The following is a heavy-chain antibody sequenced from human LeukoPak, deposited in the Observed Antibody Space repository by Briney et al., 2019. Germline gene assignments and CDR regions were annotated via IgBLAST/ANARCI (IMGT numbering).Heavy chain of an antibody. Sequence: GASVKVSCKASGYTFTGYYMHWVRQAPGQGLEWMGWINPYSGDTNYAQKFQGRVTMTRDTSISTAYMELSRLRSDDTAVYYCARGGSSGWYYFDYWGEGTVVTVSS. D-gene: IGHD6-19*01. CDR2: INPYSGDT. V-gene: IGHV1-2*02. CDR3: ARGGSSGWYYFDY. CDR1: GYTFTGYY. J-gene: IGHJ4*02.